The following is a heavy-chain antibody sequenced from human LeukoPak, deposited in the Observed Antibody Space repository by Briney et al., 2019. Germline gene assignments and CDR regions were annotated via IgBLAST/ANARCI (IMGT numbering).Heavy chain of an antibody. J-gene: IGHJ4*02. CDR1: GAAFSKYG. CDR3: ATEGFYF. Sequence: GGSLRLSCAASGAAFSKYGMKWVRQAAGAGLEYISGISRSGDITHYADSVKGRFTISRDNVKTTLYLQMNSLRAEDTALYYCATEGFYFWGPGTQVTVSS. CDR2: ISRSGDIT. V-gene: IGHV3-23*01.